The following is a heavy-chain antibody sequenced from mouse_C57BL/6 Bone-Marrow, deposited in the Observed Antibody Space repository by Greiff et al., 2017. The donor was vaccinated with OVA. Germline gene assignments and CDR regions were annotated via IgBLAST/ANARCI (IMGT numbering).Heavy chain of an antibody. CDR3: ANCLYYYAMDY. CDR1: GYTFTSYW. D-gene: IGHD4-1*01. Sequence: VQLQQPGAELVKPGASVTMSCKASGYTFTSYWITWVKQRPGQGLAWIGDIYPGSGSTNYNEKFKSKATLTVDTSSSTAYMQLSSLTSEDSAVYYCANCLYYYAMDYWGQGTSVTVSS. J-gene: IGHJ4*01. V-gene: IGHV1-55*01. CDR2: IYPGSGST.